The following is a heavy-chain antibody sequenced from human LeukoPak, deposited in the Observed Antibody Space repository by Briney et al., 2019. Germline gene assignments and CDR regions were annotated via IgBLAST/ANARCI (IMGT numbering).Heavy chain of an antibody. V-gene: IGHV4-59*01. CDR2: IHYSGNI. Sequence: SETLSLTCIVSGGSIRNYYWSWIRQPPGKGLEWIGNIHYSGNINYNPSIKSRVSRSADTSKSQLSLRLSSVTAADSAVYYCARIGSGCPLDWGQGTLVTVSS. CDR1: GGSIRNYY. D-gene: IGHD6-19*01. CDR3: ARIGSGCPLD. J-gene: IGHJ4*02.